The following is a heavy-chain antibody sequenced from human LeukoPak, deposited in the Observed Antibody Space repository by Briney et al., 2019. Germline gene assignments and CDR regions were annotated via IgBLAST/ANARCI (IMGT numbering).Heavy chain of an antibody. J-gene: IGHJ4*02. CDR1: GFTFSSYG. CDR3: AKDKWELLRGLDY. V-gene: IGHV3-30*02. CDR2: IRYDGSNK. D-gene: IGHD1-26*01. Sequence: GGSLRLSCAAPGFTFSSYGMHWVRQAPGKGLEWVAFIRYDGSNKYYADSVKGRFTISRDNSKNTLYLQMNSLRAEDTAVYYCAKDKWELLRGLDYWGQGTLVTVSS.